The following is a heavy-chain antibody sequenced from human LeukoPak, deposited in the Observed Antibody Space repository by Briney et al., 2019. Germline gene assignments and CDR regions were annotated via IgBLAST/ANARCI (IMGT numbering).Heavy chain of an antibody. D-gene: IGHD1-26*01. J-gene: IGHJ3*02. Sequence: GGSLRLSCAASGFTFDDYGMSWVRQAPGKGREWVAGINWNGGNTGYSDSVKGRFTISRDNAKNSLYLQMNSLRAEDTAVYYCARDRHYAFDIWGQGTMVTVSS. CDR2: INWNGGNT. V-gene: IGHV3-20*04. CDR1: GFTFDDYG. CDR3: ARDRHYAFDI.